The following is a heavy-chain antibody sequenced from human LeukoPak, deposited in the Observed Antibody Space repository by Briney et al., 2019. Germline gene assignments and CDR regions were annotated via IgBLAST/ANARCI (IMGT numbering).Heavy chain of an antibody. V-gene: IGHV3-11*01. J-gene: IGHJ4*02. D-gene: IGHD3-3*01. CDR2: ISSSGSTI. CDR1: GFTFSDYY. Sequence: PGGSLRLSCAASGFTFSDYYMSWIRQAPGKGLEWVSYISSSGSTIYYADSVKGRFTISRDNSKNTLYLQMNSLRAEDTAVYYCAKDGDPYYARTFDYWGQGTLVTVSS. CDR3: AKDGDPYYARTFDY.